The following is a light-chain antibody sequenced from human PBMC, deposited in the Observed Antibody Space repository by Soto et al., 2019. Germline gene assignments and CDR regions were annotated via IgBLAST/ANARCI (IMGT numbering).Light chain of an antibody. Sequence: EIVLTQSPGTLSLSPGERATLSCRASQGVSSNCLAWYQQKPGQAPKVLIYRASSRATGIPDRFSGSGSGTDFTLTISSLEPEDFAVYYCQQYGSSPLTFGGGTKVEIK. J-gene: IGKJ4*01. CDR1: QGVSSNC. CDR2: RAS. V-gene: IGKV3-20*01. CDR3: QQYGSSPLT.